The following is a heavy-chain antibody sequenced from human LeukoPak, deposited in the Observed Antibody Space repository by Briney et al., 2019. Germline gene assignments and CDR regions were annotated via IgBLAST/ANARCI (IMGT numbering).Heavy chain of an antibody. CDR2: ISYDGSNK. V-gene: IGHV3-30-3*01. CDR3: ARVEQLVTPFYYYGMDV. J-gene: IGHJ6*02. D-gene: IGHD6-13*01. CDR1: GFTFSSYA. Sequence: SLRLSCAASGFTFSSYAMHWVRQAPGKGLEWVAVISYDGSNKYYADSVKGRFTISRDNSKNTLYLQMNSLRAEDTAVYYCARVEQLVTPFYYYGMDVWGQGTTVTVSS.